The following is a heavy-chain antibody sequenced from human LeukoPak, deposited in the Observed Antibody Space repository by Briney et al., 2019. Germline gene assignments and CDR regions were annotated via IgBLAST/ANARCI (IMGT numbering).Heavy chain of an antibody. V-gene: IGHV3-7*03. CDR3: AKAHIAEATVTDYFDY. CDR1: GFTFSSYW. Sequence: GGSLRLSCAASGFTFSSYWMSWVRQAPGKGLEWVANIKQDGSEKYYVDSVKGRFTTSRDNAKNSLYLQMNSLRAEDTAVYYCAKAHIAEATVTDYFDYWGQGTLVTVSS. J-gene: IGHJ4*02. D-gene: IGHD4-17*01. CDR2: IKQDGSEK.